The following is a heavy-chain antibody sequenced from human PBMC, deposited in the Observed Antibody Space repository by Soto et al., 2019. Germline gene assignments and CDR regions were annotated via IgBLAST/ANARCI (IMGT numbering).Heavy chain of an antibody. CDR2: MNPGSGDT. V-gene: IGHV1-8*01. D-gene: IGHD5-18*01. CDR1: GYTFTNND. Sequence: GASVKVSCKASGYTFTNNDVSWVRQATGQGLEWMGWMNPGSGDTGYAQKFQGRVTMTRDISIATAYMELTSLTSEDTAIYYCASMESFGSLNSFVPCGPGTLLTLSS. J-gene: IGHJ5*02. CDR3: ASMESFGSLNSFVP.